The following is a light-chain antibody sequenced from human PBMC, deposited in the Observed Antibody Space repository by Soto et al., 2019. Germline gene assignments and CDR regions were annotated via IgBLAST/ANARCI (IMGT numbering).Light chain of an antibody. CDR1: QSVSSY. CDR2: DAS. CDR3: QQGYNWPAIT. V-gene: IGKV3-11*01. J-gene: IGKJ5*01. Sequence: EIVLTQSPATLSLSPGERATLSCRASQSVSSYLVWYQQRPSQAPRLLIYDASNRATGIPARFSGSGSGTDFTLTISSLEPEDFAVYFCQQGYNWPAITFGQGTRLEIK.